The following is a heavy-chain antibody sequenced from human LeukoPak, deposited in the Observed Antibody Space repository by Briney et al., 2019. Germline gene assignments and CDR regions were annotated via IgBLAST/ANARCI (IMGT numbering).Heavy chain of an antibody. D-gene: IGHD6-13*01. CDR1: GGSISSYY. J-gene: IGHJ5*02. V-gene: IGHV4-59*01. Sequence: SETLSLTCTASGGSISSYYWSWIRQPPGKGLEWIGYIYYSGSTNYNPSLKSRVTISVDMSKNQFSLKLSSVTAADTAVYYCARDSNIAAAAHWFDPWGQGTLVTVSS. CDR2: IYYSGST. CDR3: ARDSNIAAAAHWFDP.